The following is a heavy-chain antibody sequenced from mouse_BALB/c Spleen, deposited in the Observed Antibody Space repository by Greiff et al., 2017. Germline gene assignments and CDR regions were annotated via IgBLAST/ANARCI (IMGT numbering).Heavy chain of an antibody. J-gene: IGHJ2*01. CDR2: INPSNGRT. V-gene: IGHV1S81*02. D-gene: IGHD1-1*01. CDR1: GYTFTSYW. Sequence: QVQLQQPGAELVKPGASVKLSCKASGYTFTSYWMHWVKQRPGQGLEWIGEINPSNGRTNYNEKFKSKATLTVDKSSSTAYMQLSSLTSEDSAVYYCARGYGSSSYFDYWGQGTTLTVSS. CDR3: ARGYGSSSYFDY.